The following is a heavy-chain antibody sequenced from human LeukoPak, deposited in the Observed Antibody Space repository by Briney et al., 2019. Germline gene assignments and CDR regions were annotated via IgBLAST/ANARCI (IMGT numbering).Heavy chain of an antibody. V-gene: IGHV4-38-2*01. CDR1: GYSISSGYY. Sequence: PSETLSLTCAVSGYSISSGYYWGWIRQPPGKGLEWIGSIYHSGSTSYNPSLKSRVTISVDTSKNQFSLKLSSVTAADTAVYYCASSYYDILTGSGAFDIWGQGTMVTVSS. D-gene: IGHD3-9*01. CDR2: IYHSGST. CDR3: ASSYYDILTGSGAFDI. J-gene: IGHJ3*02.